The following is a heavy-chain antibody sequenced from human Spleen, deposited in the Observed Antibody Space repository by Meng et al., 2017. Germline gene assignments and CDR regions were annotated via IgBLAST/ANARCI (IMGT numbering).Heavy chain of an antibody. D-gene: IGHD5-18*01. Sequence: SETLSLTCTVSGGSISSGGYYWSWIRQHPGKGLEWIGSIYYSGSTYYNPSLKSRVTISVDTSKNQFSLKLSSVTAADTAVYYCARDLGGRYSYGYYYYYYGMDVWGQGTTVTVSS. J-gene: IGHJ6*02. V-gene: IGHV4-39*07. CDR3: ARDLGGRYSYGYYYYYYGMDV. CDR1: GGSISSGGYY. CDR2: IYYSGST.